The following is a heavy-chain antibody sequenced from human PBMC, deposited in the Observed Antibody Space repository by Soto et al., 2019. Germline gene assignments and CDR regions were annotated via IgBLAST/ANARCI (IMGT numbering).Heavy chain of an antibody. V-gene: IGHV3-30*18. Sequence: QVQLVESGGGVVQPGRSLRLSCAASGFTFSSYGMHWVRQAPGKGLEWVAVISYDGSNKYYADSVKGRFTISGDNSKNTLYLQMNSLRAEDTAVYYCAKAAPDFGVVISGAFDIWGQGTMVTVSS. D-gene: IGHD3-3*01. CDR1: GFTFSSYG. J-gene: IGHJ3*02. CDR3: AKAAPDFGVVISGAFDI. CDR2: ISYDGSNK.